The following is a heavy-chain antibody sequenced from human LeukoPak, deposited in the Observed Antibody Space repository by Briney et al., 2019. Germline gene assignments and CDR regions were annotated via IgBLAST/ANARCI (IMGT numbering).Heavy chain of an antibody. J-gene: IGHJ4*02. Sequence: SQTLSLTCTVSGGSISSGDYNWNWIRQPPGKGLEWIGYIYYSGSTYYNPSLKSRVIISLDAPKNQFSLTLNSATAADTAIYYCARDYRAYGAEDCWGQGTLVTVSS. CDR3: ARDYRAYGAEDC. CDR1: GGSISSGDYN. D-gene: IGHD4-17*01. V-gene: IGHV4-30-4*01. CDR2: IYYSGST.